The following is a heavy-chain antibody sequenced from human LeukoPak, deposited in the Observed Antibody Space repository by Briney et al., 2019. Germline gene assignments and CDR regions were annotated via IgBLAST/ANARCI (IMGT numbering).Heavy chain of an antibody. V-gene: IGHV3-74*01. CDR2: INSDGSST. J-gene: IGHJ5*02. CDR3: AREACSSTSCFLVP. Sequence: GGSLRLSCAASGFTFSSYWMHWVRQGPGKGLVWVSRINSDGSSTSYADSVKGRFTISKDNAKNTLYLQMNSLRAEDTAVYYCAREACSSTSCFLVPWGQGTLVTVSS. D-gene: IGHD2-2*01. CDR1: GFTFSSYW.